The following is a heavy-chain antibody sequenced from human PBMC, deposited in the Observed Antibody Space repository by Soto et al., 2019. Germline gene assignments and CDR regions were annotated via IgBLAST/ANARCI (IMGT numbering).Heavy chain of an antibody. J-gene: IGHJ4*02. D-gene: IGHD3-3*01. CDR3: ITDHYYDFWSGYHFNY. V-gene: IGHV3-15*01. CDR2: IKNKTDGGTR. Sequence: GGSLRLSCEASGFSFTKAWMSWVRLTPGKGLEWVGRIKNKTDGGTRDYPASVRGRFTISRDDSRNTLYLQMNSLKMEDTAVYYCITDHYYDFWSGYHFNYWGQGTLVTVS. CDR1: GFSFTKAW.